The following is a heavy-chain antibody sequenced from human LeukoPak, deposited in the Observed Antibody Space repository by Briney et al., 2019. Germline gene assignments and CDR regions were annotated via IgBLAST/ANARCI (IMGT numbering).Heavy chain of an antibody. Sequence: QPGGSLRLSCAASGFTFSSYGMHWVRQAPGKGLEWVAFIRYDGSNKYYADSVKGRFTISRDNSKNTLYLQMNSLRAEDTAVYYCAKDSGRFLEWLLVGYNYYYMDVWGKGTTVTVSS. CDR1: GFTFSSYG. J-gene: IGHJ6*03. D-gene: IGHD3-3*01. CDR3: AKDSGRFLEWLLVGYNYYYMDV. V-gene: IGHV3-30*02. CDR2: IRYDGSNK.